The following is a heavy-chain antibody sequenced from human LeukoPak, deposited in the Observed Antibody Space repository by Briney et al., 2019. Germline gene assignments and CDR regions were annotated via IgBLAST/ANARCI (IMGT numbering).Heavy chain of an antibody. J-gene: IGHJ4*02. CDR3: ARGPRLRMLLDY. CDR1: GFSVSSNY. V-gene: IGHV3-66*01. D-gene: IGHD2-15*01. Sequence: GGSLRLSCAASGFSVSSNYMSWVRQAPGKGLEWVSIIYSGGSRYYADSVKGRFTISRDNSKNTLYLQMNSLGAEDTAVYYCARGPRLRMLLDYWGQGTLVTVSS. CDR2: IYSGGSR.